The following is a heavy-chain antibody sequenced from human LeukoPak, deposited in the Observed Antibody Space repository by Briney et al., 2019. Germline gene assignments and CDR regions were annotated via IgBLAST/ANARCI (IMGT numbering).Heavy chain of an antibody. D-gene: IGHD3-22*01. V-gene: IGHV4-34*01. Sequence: SETLSLTCAVYAGSFSGYYWSWIRQPPGKGLEWIEEINQSGRTNYNPSLNSRVTISVDTSKNQFSLKLSSVTAADTAVYYCARGGDYYDSSGYYHFDYWGQGTLVTVSS. CDR1: AGSFSGYY. J-gene: IGHJ4*02. CDR2: INQSGRT. CDR3: ARGGDYYDSSGYYHFDY.